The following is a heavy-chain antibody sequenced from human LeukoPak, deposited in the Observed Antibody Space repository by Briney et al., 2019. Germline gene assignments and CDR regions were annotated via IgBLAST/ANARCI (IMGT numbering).Heavy chain of an antibody. D-gene: IGHD2-8*01. J-gene: IGHJ6*02. V-gene: IGHV1-46*01. CDR2: INPSGGST. CDR1: GYNFISYY. Sequence: GASVKVSCKASGYNFISYYMHWVRQAPGQGLEWMGIINPSGGSTSYAQKFQDRVTTTRDTSTSTVYMELSSLKSEDTAVYYCAREDVVLVDAVRCYYYGMDVWGQGTTVTVSS. CDR3: AREDVVLVDAVRCYYYGMDV.